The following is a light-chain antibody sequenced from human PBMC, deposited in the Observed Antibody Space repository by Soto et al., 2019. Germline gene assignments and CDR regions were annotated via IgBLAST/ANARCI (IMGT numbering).Light chain of an antibody. V-gene: IGKV3-15*01. CDR2: GAS. CDR3: QQYNNWGT. J-gene: IGKJ1*01. Sequence: EIVMTHSPATLSVSPGERVTLSCRASQSVSSNLAWYQQKPGQAPRLLIYGASTRATGIPARFSGSGSGTEFTLTISRLQSEDFAVYYCQQYNNWGTFGQGTKVEIK. CDR1: QSVSSN.